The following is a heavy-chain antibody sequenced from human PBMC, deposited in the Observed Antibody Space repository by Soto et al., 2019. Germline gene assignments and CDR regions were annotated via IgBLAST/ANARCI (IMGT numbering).Heavy chain of an antibody. CDR2: INHSGST. J-gene: IGHJ4*02. Sequence: SETLSLSCRVSDGSMNSDSSYWGWIRQPPGKGLEWIGVINHSGSTYHNLSLKGRVTMSVDASRNQFSLKLTSMTAADTAVYYCARLGGYVSVGYYYLWDSWGQGTLVTVSS. CDR3: ARLGGYVSVGYYYLWDS. V-gene: IGHV4-39*01. D-gene: IGHD3-22*01. CDR1: DGSMNSDSSY.